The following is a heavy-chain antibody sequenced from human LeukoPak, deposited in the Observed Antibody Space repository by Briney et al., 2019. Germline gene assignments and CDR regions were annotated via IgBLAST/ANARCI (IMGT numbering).Heavy chain of an antibody. Sequence: PSETLSLTCTVSGGSISSSSYYWGWIRQHPGKGLEWIGYIYYSGSTYYNPSLKSRVTISVDTSKNQFSLKLSSVTAADTAVYYCARDTVYCSSTSCYTNWFDPWGQGTLVTVSS. J-gene: IGHJ5*02. V-gene: IGHV4-31*03. CDR2: IYYSGST. CDR1: GGSISSSSYY. D-gene: IGHD2-2*02. CDR3: ARDTVYCSSTSCYTNWFDP.